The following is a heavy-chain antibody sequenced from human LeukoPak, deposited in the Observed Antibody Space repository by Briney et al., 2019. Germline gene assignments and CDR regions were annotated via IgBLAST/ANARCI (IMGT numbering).Heavy chain of an antibody. J-gene: IGHJ4*02. CDR2: KYNSGST. CDR3: ARGGYSYGYDDDFDY. CDR1: GGSISTYY. V-gene: IGHV4-59*01. Sequence: SETLSLTCTVSGGSISTYYWSWIRQPPGKGLEWIGYKYNSGSTNYNPSLKSRVTISVDTSKNKFSLKLSSVTAADTAVYYCARGGYSYGYDDDFDYWGQGTLVTVSS. D-gene: IGHD5-18*01.